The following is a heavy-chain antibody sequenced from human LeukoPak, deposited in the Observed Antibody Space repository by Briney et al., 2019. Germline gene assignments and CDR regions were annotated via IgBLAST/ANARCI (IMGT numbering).Heavy chain of an antibody. J-gene: IGHJ4*02. CDR2: IFGSGGSA. D-gene: IGHD2-15*01. V-gene: IGHV3-23*01. Sequence: QPGGSLRLSCAASGFTFGSYAMYWVRQAPGKGLEWVSGIFGSGGSAHYADSVKGRFTISRDNSKNTVYLQMDSLRAEDTATYYCAKPATGYSSGRYPAWPIDYWGQGTLVTVSS. CDR1: GFTFGSYA. CDR3: AKPATGYSSGRYPAWPIDY.